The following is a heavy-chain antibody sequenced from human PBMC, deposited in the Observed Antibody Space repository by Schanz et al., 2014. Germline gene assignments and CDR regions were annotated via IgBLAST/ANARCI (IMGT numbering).Heavy chain of an antibody. CDR2: SPTGSST. V-gene: IGHV3-23*04. D-gene: IGHD2-21*01. CDR3: TKGLLPVRALADVFDV. Sequence: DVQLVDSGGGLVQPGGSLRLSCAASGFTVSNSYIHWVRQAPGKGLEWVSNISPTGSSTYYADSVKGRFTISRDNSKNILTMQMSSLRAEDTALYYCTKGLLPVRALADVFDVWDQGTMVTVSS. CDR1: GFTVSNSY. J-gene: IGHJ3*01.